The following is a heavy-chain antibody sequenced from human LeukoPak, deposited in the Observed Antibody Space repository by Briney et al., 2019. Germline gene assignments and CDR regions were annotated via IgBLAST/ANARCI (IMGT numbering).Heavy chain of an antibody. Sequence: GGSLRLSCAASGFTFSSYSMNWVRQAPGKGLEWVSSISSSSSYIYYADSVKGRFTISRDNAKNSLYLQMNSLRAEDTAVYYCARARRLLGYCSSTSCAPSYWGQGTLVTVSS. CDR3: ARARRLLGYCSSTSCAPSY. CDR1: GFTFSSYS. CDR2: ISSSSSYI. V-gene: IGHV3-21*01. D-gene: IGHD2-2*01. J-gene: IGHJ4*02.